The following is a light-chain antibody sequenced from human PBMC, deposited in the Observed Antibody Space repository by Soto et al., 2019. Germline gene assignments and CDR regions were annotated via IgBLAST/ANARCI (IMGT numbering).Light chain of an antibody. V-gene: IGLV2-18*02. CDR3: SSSTSSNTYV. Sequence: QSVLTQPPSVSGFPGQSVAISCTGTSSDIGAYNRVSWYQQPSGTAPKLMIYDVNNRPSGVPDRFSGSKSDNTASLTISGLQAHDEADYYCSSSTSSNTYVFGTGTKVTVL. J-gene: IGLJ1*01. CDR2: DVN. CDR1: SSDIGAYNR.